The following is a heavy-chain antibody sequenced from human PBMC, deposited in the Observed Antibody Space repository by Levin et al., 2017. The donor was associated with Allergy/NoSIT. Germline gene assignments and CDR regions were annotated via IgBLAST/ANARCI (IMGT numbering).Heavy chain of an antibody. D-gene: IGHD3-10*01. V-gene: IGHV3-23*01. CDR2: ISGSGGST. Sequence: GGSLRLSCAASGFTFSSYAMSWVRQAPGKGLEWVSAISGSGGSTYYADSVKGRFTISRDNSKNTLYLQMNSLRAEDTAVYYCAIPSGDHYLWFRELFSWGQGTLVTVSS. CDR3: AIPSGDHYLWFRELFS. J-gene: IGHJ5*02. CDR1: GFTFSSYA.